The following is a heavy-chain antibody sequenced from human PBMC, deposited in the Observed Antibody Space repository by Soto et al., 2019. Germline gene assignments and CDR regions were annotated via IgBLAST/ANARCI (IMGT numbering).Heavy chain of an antibody. CDR1: GGSFSGYY. D-gene: IGHD3-10*01. V-gene: IGHV4-34*01. J-gene: IGHJ5*02. CDR2: INHSGST. Sequence: SETLSLTCAVYGGSFSGYYWSWIRQPPGKGLEWIGEINHSGSTNYNPSLKSRVTISVDTSKNQFSLKLSSVTAADTAVYYCARLGPYGSESYSFRYNWFDPWGQGTQVTVSS. CDR3: ARLGPYGSESYSFRYNWFDP.